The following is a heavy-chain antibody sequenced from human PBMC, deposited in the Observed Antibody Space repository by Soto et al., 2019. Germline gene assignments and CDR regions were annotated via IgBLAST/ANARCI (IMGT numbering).Heavy chain of an antibody. CDR1: GGSIRSYY. V-gene: IGHV4-59*01. Sequence: PSETLSLTCTVSGGSIRSYYWSWIRQPPGKGLEWIGYIYYSGSTNYNPSLKSRVTISVDTSKNQFSLKLSSVTAADTAVYYCARVGRGRALDYWGQGTLVTVSS. D-gene: IGHD3-16*01. J-gene: IGHJ4*02. CDR3: ARVGRGRALDY. CDR2: IYYSGST.